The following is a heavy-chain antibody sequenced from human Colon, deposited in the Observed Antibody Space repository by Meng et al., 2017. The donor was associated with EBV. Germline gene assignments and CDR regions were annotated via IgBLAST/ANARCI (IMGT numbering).Heavy chain of an antibody. Sequence: QVRMQVSGPGLLKPSQTLSLTCTVSGGSINSGDYYWSWIRQPPGKGLEWIGYIYYTGSTYYNPSLKSRVTISMDTSKNQFSLRLSSVTAADTAVYYCARNYYFDYWGQGTLVTVSS. CDR1: GGSINSGDYY. J-gene: IGHJ4*02. CDR3: ARNYYFDY. V-gene: IGHV4-30-4*01. CDR2: IYYTGST.